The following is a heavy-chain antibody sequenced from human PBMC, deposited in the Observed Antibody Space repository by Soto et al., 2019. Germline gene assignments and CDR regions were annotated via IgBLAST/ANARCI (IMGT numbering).Heavy chain of an antibody. CDR2: SVGSGGST. J-gene: IGHJ3*02. D-gene: IGHD3-22*01. CDR3: ARAGSNYYDSSGYYYSFAFDI. CDR1: GFTLSSYA. Sequence: PGGSLRLSCSTSGFTLSSYAMSWVRQAPGKGLEWVSASVGSGGSTYYADSVKGRFTISRDNSKNTLYLQMDSLRAEDTAEYYCARAGSNYYDSSGYYYSFAFDIWGQGTMVTVSS. V-gene: IGHV3-23*01.